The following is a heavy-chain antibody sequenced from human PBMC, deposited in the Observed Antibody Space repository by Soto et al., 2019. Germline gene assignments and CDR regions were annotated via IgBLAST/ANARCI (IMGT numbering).Heavy chain of an antibody. CDR1: GFTFTNAW. CDR3: TTGSDEGY. CDR2: IKTNAEAETT. Sequence: EVQLVESGGGLVKPGGSLRLSCAASGFTFTNAWMNWVRQAPGKGLEWVGRIKTNAEAETTDYSTPVKGRFTISRDDSKNTLYLQLNSPRIEDTAVYYCTTGSDEGYWGQGALVTVSS. D-gene: IGHD1-26*01. J-gene: IGHJ4*02. V-gene: IGHV3-15*07.